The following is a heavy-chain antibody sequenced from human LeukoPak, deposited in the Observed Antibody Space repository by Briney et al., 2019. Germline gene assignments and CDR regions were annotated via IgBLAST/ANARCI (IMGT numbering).Heavy chain of an antibody. Sequence: SETLSLTCSVSRGSISSSSYYRGWIRQPPGKGLEWIGSIYYSGRTYYNPSLKSRVTISVDTSKNHFSLKLSSVTAADTAVYYCARGKVAGKKPYYYYYYMDVWGKGTTVTVSS. CDR2: IYYSGRT. J-gene: IGHJ6*03. CDR1: RGSISSSSYY. CDR3: ARGKVAGKKPYYYYYYMDV. D-gene: IGHD6-19*01. V-gene: IGHV4-39*07.